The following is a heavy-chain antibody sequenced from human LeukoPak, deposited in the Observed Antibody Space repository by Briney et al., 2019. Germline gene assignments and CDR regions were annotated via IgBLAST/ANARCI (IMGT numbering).Heavy chain of an antibody. D-gene: IGHD6-13*01. CDR2: ISYDGSNK. Sequence: PGGSLRLSCAASGFTFSSYAMHWVRQAPGKGLEWVAVISYDGSNKYYADSVKGRFTISRDNSKNTLYLQMNSLRAEDTAVYYCAREPSIAVAGKRLDYWGQGTLVTVSS. J-gene: IGHJ4*02. CDR1: GFTFSSYA. CDR3: AREPSIAVAGKRLDY. V-gene: IGHV3-30-3*01.